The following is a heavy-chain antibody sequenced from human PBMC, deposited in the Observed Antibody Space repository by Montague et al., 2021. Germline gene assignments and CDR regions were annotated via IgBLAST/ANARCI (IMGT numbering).Heavy chain of an antibody. CDR1: GGAISSFY. Sequence: SETLSLTCTVSGGAISSFYWHWIRHSPGKGLEWIGEICYNGNAKYDPSLKSRVTMSVDTSKNQFSLRLSSVTVADTAVYYCAREWGAFDSWGQGTLVTVSS. CDR2: ICYNGNA. V-gene: IGHV4-59*01. CDR3: AREWGAFDS. J-gene: IGHJ4*02. D-gene: IGHD3-16*01.